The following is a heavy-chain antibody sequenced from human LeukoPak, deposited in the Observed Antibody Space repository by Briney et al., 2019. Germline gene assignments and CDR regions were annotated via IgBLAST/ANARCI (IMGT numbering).Heavy chain of an antibody. CDR1: GFTFSDYY. CDR2: ISSSGSTK. V-gene: IGHV3-11*01. D-gene: IGHD4-23*01. CDR3: ARDRGDYGGSFDY. Sequence: GGSLRLSCAASGFTFSDYYMSWIRQAPGKGLEGVSYISSSGSTKYYADSVKGRFTISRDNAKNPLSLQMNSLRAEDTAVYYCARDRGDYGGSFDYWGQGTLVTVSS. J-gene: IGHJ4*02.